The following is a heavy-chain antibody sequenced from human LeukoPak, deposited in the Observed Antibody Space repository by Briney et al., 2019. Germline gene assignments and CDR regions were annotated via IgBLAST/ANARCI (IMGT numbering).Heavy chain of an antibody. Sequence: SETLSLTCTVSGVSISSSSYYWGWIRQPPGKGLEWIVSIYYSGVTYYNPTLESRLTISVDSSKNQFSLKMTSVTAAHTAVYFCATSGSYRTPGKYWGPGALVTVSS. CDR1: GVSISSSSYY. CDR3: ATSGSYRTPGKY. CDR2: IYYSGVT. D-gene: IGHD1-26*01. J-gene: IGHJ4*02. V-gene: IGHV4-39*01.